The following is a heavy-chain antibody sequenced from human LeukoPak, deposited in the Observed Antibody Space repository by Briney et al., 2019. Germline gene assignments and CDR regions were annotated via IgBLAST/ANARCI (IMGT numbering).Heavy chain of an antibody. CDR3: AKDRGGSSQLGDAFDV. CDR1: GFTFDEYA. D-gene: IGHD2-15*01. J-gene: IGHJ3*01. V-gene: IGHV3-9*01. CDR2: ISYGSDTI. Sequence: PGGSLRLSCAASGFTFDEYAMHWVRHAPGKGLEWVSGISYGSDTIGYVDSVKGRFTISRDNAKNSLYLQMNSLRTDVTALYYCAKDRGGSSQLGDAFDVWGQGTMVSVSS.